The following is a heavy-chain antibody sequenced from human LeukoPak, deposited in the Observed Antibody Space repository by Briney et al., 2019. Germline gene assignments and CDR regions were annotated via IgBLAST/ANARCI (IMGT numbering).Heavy chain of an antibody. D-gene: IGHD3-10*01. CDR3: ARDSKGITMVRGVITYNWFDP. CDR2: IIPIFGTA. Sequence: ASVKVSCKASGGTFSSYAISWVRPAPGQGLEWMGGIIPIFGTANYAQKFQGRVTITADESTSTAYMELSSLRSEDTAVYYCARDSKGITMVRGVITYNWFDPWGQGTLVTVSA. V-gene: IGHV1-69*13. CDR1: GGTFSSYA. J-gene: IGHJ5*02.